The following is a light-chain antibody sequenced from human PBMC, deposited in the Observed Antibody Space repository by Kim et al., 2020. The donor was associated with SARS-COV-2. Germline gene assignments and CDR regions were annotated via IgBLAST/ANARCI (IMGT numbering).Light chain of an antibody. CDR1: QRVSSGY. V-gene: IGKV3-20*01. CDR3: QQYETSPRT. J-gene: IGKJ1*01. Sequence: STRERATLTCRASQRVSSGYLAWYQQRPGQATRLLIYAAASRAAGSPDRWSGSGSGADFTLTISRVGPGGFAVYYCQQYETSPRTFGQGTKVDIK. CDR2: AAA.